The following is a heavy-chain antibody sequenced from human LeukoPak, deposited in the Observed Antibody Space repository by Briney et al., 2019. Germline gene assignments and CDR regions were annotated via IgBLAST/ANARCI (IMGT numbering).Heavy chain of an antibody. D-gene: IGHD3-22*01. CDR3: ATPLDYYDSSGYHQGGD. J-gene: IGHJ4*02. CDR1: GFAFNTYS. V-gene: IGHV3-48*02. CDR2: ITSSSTTI. Sequence: PGGSLRLSCAASGFAFNTYSMNWVRQAPGKGLEWVSSITSSSTTIYYADPVKGRFTISRDNAKNSLYLQMNSLRDEDTAVYYCATPLDYYDSSGYHQGGDWGQGTLVTVSS.